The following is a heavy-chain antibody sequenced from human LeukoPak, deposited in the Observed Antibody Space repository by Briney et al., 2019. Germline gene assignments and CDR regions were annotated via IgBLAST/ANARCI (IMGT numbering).Heavy chain of an antibody. D-gene: IGHD6-19*01. Sequence: WGSLTLSCAASGFTFNTYAIYWIRQPPAQGPDRASGICGSGGCTYYADSVKGRFTISRDNSKNTDYLQMNSLTADDTAIYYCAKTTVGYSSGRYPGWPADCWGQGTLVTVSS. V-gene: IGHV3-23*01. CDR1: GFTFNTYA. CDR3: AKTTVGYSSGRYPGWPADC. J-gene: IGHJ4*02. CDR2: ICGSGGCT.